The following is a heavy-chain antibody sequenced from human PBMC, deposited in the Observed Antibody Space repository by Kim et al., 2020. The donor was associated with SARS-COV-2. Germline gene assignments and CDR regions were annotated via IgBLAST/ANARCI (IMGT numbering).Heavy chain of an antibody. D-gene: IGHD6-13*01. J-gene: IGHJ4*02. Sequence: DIPSLKSRLNLSLDASKNQFSQKLSSVPAAETAVYYCARMKAAVTTLDYWGQGTLVTVSS. V-gene: IGHV4-59*01. CDR3: ARMKAAVTTLDY.